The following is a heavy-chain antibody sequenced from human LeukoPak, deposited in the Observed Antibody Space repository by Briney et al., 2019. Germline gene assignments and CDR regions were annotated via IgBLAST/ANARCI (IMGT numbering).Heavy chain of an antibody. V-gene: IGHV1-2*02. CDR2: INPEKRDT. Sequence: ASVKVSFKASGYTFTGYAIHWVRRAPGQGLEWMGWINPEKRDTGYAHKFQGRVTMTSDTYISKAYMELSSLRSDDTAVYYCAKKVRGPSHPLDFWGQGTLVTVSS. J-gene: IGHJ4*02. CDR1: GYTFTGYA. D-gene: IGHD5-12*01. CDR3: AKKVRGPSHPLDF.